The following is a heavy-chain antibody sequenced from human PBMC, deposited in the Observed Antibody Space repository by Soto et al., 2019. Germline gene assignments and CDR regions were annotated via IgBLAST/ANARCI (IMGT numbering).Heavy chain of an antibody. D-gene: IGHD6-19*01. CDR1: GGTFSSYS. V-gene: IGHV1-69*13. CDR2: IIPIFGTA. J-gene: IGHJ6*02. CDR3: ARDPEGWPSSGRSPDPRPYYYGMDV. Sequence: ASVNVSCKSSGGTFSSYSISWVRGAPGQGLECMGWIIPIFGTANYAQKFQGRVTITADESTSTAYMELSSLRSEDTAVYYCARDPEGWPSSGRSPDPRPYYYGMDVWGQGTTVTVSS.